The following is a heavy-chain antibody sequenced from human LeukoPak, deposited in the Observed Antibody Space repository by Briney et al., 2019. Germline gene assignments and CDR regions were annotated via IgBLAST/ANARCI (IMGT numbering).Heavy chain of an antibody. J-gene: IGHJ4*02. CDR3: AKFKGHYYYDSSGYCDN. V-gene: IGHV3-23*01. D-gene: IGHD3-22*01. CDR2: ISAADGDNT. Sequence: GGSLRLSCAASGFTFRNYAMGWVRQAPGKGLEWVSVISAADGDNTYYADSVKGRFSISRDNSNYTLHLQMNSLRAEDTAVFYCAKFKGHYYYDSSGYCDNWGQGALVTVSS. CDR1: GFTFRNYA.